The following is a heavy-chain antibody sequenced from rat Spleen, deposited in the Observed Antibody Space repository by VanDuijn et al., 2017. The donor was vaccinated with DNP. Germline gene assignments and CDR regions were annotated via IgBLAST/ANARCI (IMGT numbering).Heavy chain of an antibody. Sequence: EVQLVESGGDLVQPGRSLKLSCVASGFTFNNYWMTWIRQVPGKGLEWVASISTSGGSSYYRDSVKGRFTVSRDNAKSSLYLQMDSLRSEDTATYYCATFEGRDAWGRGTSVTVSS. J-gene: IGHJ4*01. CDR3: ATFEGRDA. V-gene: IGHV5-31*01. CDR1: GFTFNNYW. D-gene: IGHD1-11*01. CDR2: ISTSGGSS.